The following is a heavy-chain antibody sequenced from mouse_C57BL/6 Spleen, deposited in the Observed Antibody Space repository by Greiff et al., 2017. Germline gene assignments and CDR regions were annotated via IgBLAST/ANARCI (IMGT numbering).Heavy chain of an antibody. CDR2: IYPGGGYT. D-gene: IGHD2-1*01. V-gene: IGHV1-63*01. Sequence: VQLQQSGAELVRPGTSVKMSCKASGYTFTNYWIGWAKQRPGHGLEWIGDIYPGGGYTNYNEKFKGKATLTADKSSSTAYMQFSSLTSEDSAIYYCARSRIYYGNYVAYYYAMDYWCQGTSVTVSS. CDR3: ARSRIYYGNYVAYYYAMDY. J-gene: IGHJ4*01. CDR1: GYTFTNYW.